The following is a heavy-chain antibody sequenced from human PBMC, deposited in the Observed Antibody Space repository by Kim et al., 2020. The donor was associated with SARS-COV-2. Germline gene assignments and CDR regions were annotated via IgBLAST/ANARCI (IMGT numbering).Heavy chain of an antibody. V-gene: IGHV5-10-1*01. J-gene: IGHJ5*02. D-gene: IGHD6-13*01. CDR2: IDPSDSYT. CDR1: GYSFTSYW. CDR3: ARHRPIHSSSWYGGLKLPPKTPLDP. Sequence: GESLKISCKGSGYSFTSYWISWVRQMPGKGLEWMGRIDPSDSYTNYSPSFQGHVTISADKSISTAYLQWSSLKASDTAMYYCARHRPIHSSSWYGGLKLPPKTPLDPWGQGTLVTVSS.